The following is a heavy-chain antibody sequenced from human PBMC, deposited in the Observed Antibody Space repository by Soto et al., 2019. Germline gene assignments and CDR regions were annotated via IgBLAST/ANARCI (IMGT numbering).Heavy chain of an antibody. Sequence: ASVKVSCRASGYTFTSYAIHWVRQAPGQRLEWMGWINADNGNTKYAQKLQGRVTMTRDTSASTAYMELRSLRSDDTAVYYCARDWEAAGPFDYWGQGTLVTVSS. V-gene: IGHV1-3*01. CDR1: GYTFTSYA. D-gene: IGHD6-13*01. CDR2: INADNGNT. J-gene: IGHJ4*02. CDR3: ARDWEAAGPFDY.